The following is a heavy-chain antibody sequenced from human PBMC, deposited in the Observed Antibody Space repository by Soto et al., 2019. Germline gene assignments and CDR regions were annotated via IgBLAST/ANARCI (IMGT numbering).Heavy chain of an antibody. CDR3: ERSRFGEYPLDY. V-gene: IGHV3-33*01. CDR2: IWYDGSNK. J-gene: IGHJ4*02. CDR1: GFTFSSYG. D-gene: IGHD3-10*01. Sequence: QVQLVESGGGVVQPGRSLRLSCAASGFTFSSYGMHWVRQAPGKGLEWVAVIWYDGSNKYYADSVKGRFTISRDNSKNSLYLQMNSRRAEDTAVYYCERSRFGEYPLDYWGQFTLVTVSS.